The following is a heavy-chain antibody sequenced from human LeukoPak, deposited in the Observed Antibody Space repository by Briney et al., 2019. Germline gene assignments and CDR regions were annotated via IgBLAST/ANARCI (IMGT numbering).Heavy chain of an antibody. Sequence: ASVKVSCKASGYSFTDYYIHWVRQAPGQGLEWMGWMNPNSGGTNYAQRFQGRVTMTRDTSIITAYMELSRLRSDDTADYYCARGESDILTGDVRYHFDHWGQGTLVTVSS. V-gene: IGHV1-2*02. D-gene: IGHD3-9*01. CDR3: ARGESDILTGDVRYHFDH. J-gene: IGHJ4*02. CDR1: GYSFTDYY. CDR2: MNPNSGGT.